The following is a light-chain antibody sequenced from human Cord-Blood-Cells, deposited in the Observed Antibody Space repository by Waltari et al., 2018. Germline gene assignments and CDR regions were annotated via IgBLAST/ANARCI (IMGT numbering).Light chain of an antibody. J-gene: IGKJ4*01. Sequence: AIQLNQSPSSLFVSVGDRVTITCRASKGISSALAWYQQKPGKAPKLLIYDASSLESGVPSRFSGSGSETDFTLTISSLQPEDFATYYCQQFNSYRLTFGGGTKVEIK. CDR1: KGISSA. CDR2: DAS. CDR3: QQFNSYRLT. V-gene: IGKV1-13*02.